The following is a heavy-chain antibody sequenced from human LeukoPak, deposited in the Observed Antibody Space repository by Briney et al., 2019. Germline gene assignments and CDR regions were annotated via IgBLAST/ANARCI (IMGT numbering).Heavy chain of an antibody. CDR2: ISGSTTDI. V-gene: IGHV3-21*01. Sequence: GGSLRLSCAASGFTFTAYTINWVRQAPGKGLEWVSYISGSTTDIYYADSVKGRFTISRDNAKRSVYLQMNSLGVEDTAVYYCAKAGRGGAITMVRGVKGDYYYMDVWGKGTTVTISS. CDR1: GFTFTAYT. CDR3: AKAGRGGAITMVRGVKGDYYYMDV. J-gene: IGHJ6*03. D-gene: IGHD3-10*01.